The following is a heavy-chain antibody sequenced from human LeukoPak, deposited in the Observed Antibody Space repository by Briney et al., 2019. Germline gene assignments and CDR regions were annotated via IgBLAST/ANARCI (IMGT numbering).Heavy chain of an antibody. J-gene: IGHJ4*02. D-gene: IGHD6-13*01. CDR2: IKSEGSGGTI. V-gene: IGHV3-15*05. CDR3: TTAKDMSSWSLDY. Sequence: GGSLRLSCAASGFTFSNAWMTWVRQAPGKGLEWVGRIKSEGSGGTIDYAAPVKGRFTMSRDDSRNTLYLQMNSLKTHDTAVYYCTTAKDMSSWSLDYWGQGSLVTVSS. CDR1: GFTFSNAW.